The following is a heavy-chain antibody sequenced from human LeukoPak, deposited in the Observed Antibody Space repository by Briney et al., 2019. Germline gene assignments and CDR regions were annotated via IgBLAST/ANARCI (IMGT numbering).Heavy chain of an antibody. CDR2: IIPIFGTA. D-gene: IGHD3-22*01. CDR3: ATKIPTYYYDSSGYYLDY. V-gene: IGHV1-69*13. J-gene: IGHJ4*02. CDR1: GGTFSSYA. Sequence: GASVKVSCKASGGTFSSYAISWVRQAPGQGLEWMGEIIPIFGTANYAQKFQGRVTTTADESTSTAYMELSSLRSEDTAVYYCATKIPTYYYDSSGYYLDYWGQGTLVTVSS.